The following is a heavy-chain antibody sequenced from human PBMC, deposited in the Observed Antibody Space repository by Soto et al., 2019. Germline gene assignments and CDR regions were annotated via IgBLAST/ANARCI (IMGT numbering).Heavy chain of an antibody. J-gene: IGHJ5*02. CDR2: TSGGGGST. CDR1: GFTFSSYA. V-gene: IGHV3-23*01. CDR3: AKGHCSSISCFGGFDP. Sequence: QTGGSLRLSCAASGFTFSSYAMNWVRQAPGRGLEWVSGTSGGGGSTYYADSVKGRFTISRDNSKNTLYLQLDSLRAEDTAVYYCAKGHCSSISCFGGFDPWGQGTLVTVSS. D-gene: IGHD2-2*01.